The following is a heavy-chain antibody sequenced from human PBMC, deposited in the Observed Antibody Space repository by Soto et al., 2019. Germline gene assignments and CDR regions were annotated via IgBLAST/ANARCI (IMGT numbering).Heavy chain of an antibody. Sequence: QVLLVQSGAEVKKPGSSVRVSCNTSGGTFSSFAISWVRLAPGQGLEWMGVIVPMVAAPTYAQKFQGRVSITADESTRTDYMELSRLRSDDTAVYYCARDRGMRGNAYYYGMDVWGQGTTVTVSS. J-gene: IGHJ6*02. CDR2: IVPMVAAP. CDR3: ARDRGMRGNAYYYGMDV. V-gene: IGHV1-69*12. CDR1: GGTFSSFA. D-gene: IGHD3-10*01.